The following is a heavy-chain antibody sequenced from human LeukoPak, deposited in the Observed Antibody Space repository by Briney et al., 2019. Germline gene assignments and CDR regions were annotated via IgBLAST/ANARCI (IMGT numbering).Heavy chain of an antibody. V-gene: IGHV3-21*01. D-gene: IGHD2-21*02. CDR2: ISSSSSYI. Sequence: PGGSLRLSCAASGFTFSSYSMNWVRQAPGKGLEWVSSISSSSSYIYYADSVKGRFTISRDNAKNSLYLQMSSLRAEDTAVYYCAGGLAYCGGDCGWGQGTLVTVSS. CDR1: GFTFSSYS. CDR3: AGGLAYCGGDCG. J-gene: IGHJ4*02.